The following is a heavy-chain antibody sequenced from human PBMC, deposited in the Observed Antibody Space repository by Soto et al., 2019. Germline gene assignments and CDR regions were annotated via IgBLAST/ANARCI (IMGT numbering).Heavy chain of an antibody. J-gene: IGHJ4*02. V-gene: IGHV4-39*01. D-gene: IGHD3-22*01. Sequence: PSETLSLTCTVSGGSISSDSYYWGWIRQSPEKGLEWIASISYSGSTYYNPTLKSRLIISVDTSKSQFSLKLSSVTAADTAVYYCARLVYDSSGYRPGWGQGTLVTVS. CDR3: ARLVYDSSGYRPG. CDR1: GGSISSDSYY. CDR2: ISYSGST.